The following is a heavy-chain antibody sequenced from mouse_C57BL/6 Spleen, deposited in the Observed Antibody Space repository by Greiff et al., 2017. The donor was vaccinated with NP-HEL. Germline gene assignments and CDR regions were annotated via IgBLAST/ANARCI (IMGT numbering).Heavy chain of an antibody. J-gene: IGHJ4*01. D-gene: IGHD2-5*01. CDR3: ARDYSNWDAMDY. Sequence: VQLQQSGAELARPGASVKLSCKASGYTFTSYGISWVKQRTGQGLEWIGEIYPRSGNTYYNEKFKGKATLTADKSSSTAYMELRSLTSEDSAVYFCARDYSNWDAMDYWGQGTSVTVSS. CDR1: GYTFTSYG. V-gene: IGHV1-81*01. CDR2: IYPRSGNT.